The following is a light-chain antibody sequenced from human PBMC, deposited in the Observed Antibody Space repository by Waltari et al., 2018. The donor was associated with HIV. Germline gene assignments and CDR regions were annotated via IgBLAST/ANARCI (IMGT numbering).Light chain of an antibody. CDR1: QSLNSN. CDR3: QQYINWPPLT. V-gene: IGKV3-15*01. J-gene: IGKJ4*01. Sequence: EILMTQSPAVLSVSPGERATFSCRASQSLNSNLSWYQQKPGQAPRLLIYGASTRATGIPARFSGSGSGTEFTLTINSLQSEDFAVYYCQQYINWPPLTFGGGTKVEIK. CDR2: GAS.